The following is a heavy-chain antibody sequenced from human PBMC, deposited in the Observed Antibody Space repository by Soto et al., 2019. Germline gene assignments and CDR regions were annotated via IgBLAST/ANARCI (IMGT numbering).Heavy chain of an antibody. J-gene: IGHJ5*02. Sequence: LSLTCTVSGGSISSYYWSWIRQPPGKGLEWIGYIYYSGSTNYNPSLKSRVTISVDTSKNQFSLKLSSVTAADTAVYYCARATRTYNWNPLPSWFDPWGQGTLVTVSS. D-gene: IGHD1-20*01. V-gene: IGHV4-59*01. CDR3: ARATRTYNWNPLPSWFDP. CDR2: IYYSGST. CDR1: GGSISSYY.